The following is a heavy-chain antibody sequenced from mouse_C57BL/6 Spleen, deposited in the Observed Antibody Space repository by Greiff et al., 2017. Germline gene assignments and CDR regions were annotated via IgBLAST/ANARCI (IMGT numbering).Heavy chain of an antibody. Sequence: VQLQQSGAELVKPGASVKISCKASGYAFSSYWMNWVKQRPGKGLEWIGQIYPGDGDTNYNGKFKGKATLTADKSSSTAYMQLSSLTSEDSAVYFCARGDYSLYAMDYWGQGTSVTVSS. J-gene: IGHJ4*01. CDR3: ARGDYSLYAMDY. CDR2: IYPGDGDT. V-gene: IGHV1-80*01. CDR1: GYAFSSYW. D-gene: IGHD2-12*01.